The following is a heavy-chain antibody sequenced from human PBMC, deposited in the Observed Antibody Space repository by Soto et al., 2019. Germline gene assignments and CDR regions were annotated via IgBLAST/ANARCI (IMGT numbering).Heavy chain of an antibody. D-gene: IGHD3-3*01. CDR1: GLTFDDYA. J-gene: IGHJ6*02. CDR2: ISWNSGSI. CDR3: ASSSIFVPYYYYGMDV. Sequence: EVQLVESGGGLVQPGRSLRLSCAASGLTFDDYAMHWVRQAPGKGLDWASGISWNSGSIGYADSVKGRFTISRDNAKNSRYLQMNSLCAEDTSLYCCASSSIFVPYYYYGMDVWGQGTTVTVT. V-gene: IGHV3-9*01.